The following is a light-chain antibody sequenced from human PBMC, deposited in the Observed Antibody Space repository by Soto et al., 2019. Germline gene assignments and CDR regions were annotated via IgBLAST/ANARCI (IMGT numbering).Light chain of an antibody. J-gene: IGLJ1*01. V-gene: IGLV2-14*01. CDR2: EVT. CDR3: VSYTDTDTLV. Sequence: QSVLTQPASVSGSRGQSIIISCVGRNTDVGQDKSVSWYQQGPGKAPKLLIFEVTNRPSGVSNRFSGSRSGNTASLTISGLQPDDEGDYFCVSYTDTDTLVFGTGTKVTVL. CDR1: NTDVGQDKS.